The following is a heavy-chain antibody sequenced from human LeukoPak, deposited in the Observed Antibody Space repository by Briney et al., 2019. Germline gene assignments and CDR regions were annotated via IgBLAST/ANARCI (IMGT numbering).Heavy chain of an antibody. D-gene: IGHD5-18*01. CDR1: GGSISSYY. CDR2: IYYSGST. J-gene: IGHJ4*02. V-gene: IGHV4-59*01. CDR3: ARGLTAMVDY. Sequence: SETLSLTCTVSGGSISSYYWSWIRQPPVKGLEWIGYIYYSGSTNYNPSLKSRVTISVDTSKNQFSLKLSSVTAADTAVYYCARGLTAMVDYWGQGTLVTVSS.